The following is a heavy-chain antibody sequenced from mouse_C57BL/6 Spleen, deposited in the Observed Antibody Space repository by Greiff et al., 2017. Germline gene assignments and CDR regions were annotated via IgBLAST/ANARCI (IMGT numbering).Heavy chain of an antibody. D-gene: IGHD1-1*01. Sequence: EVQRVESGGGLVQPGGSMKLSCVASGFTFSNYWMNWVRQSPEKGLEWVAQIRLKSDNYATHYAESVKGRFTISRDDSKSSVYLQMNNLRAEDTGIYYCTADYYGSGGFAYWGQGTLVTVSA. CDR2: IRLKSDNYAT. CDR3: TADYYGSGGFAY. V-gene: IGHV6-3*01. J-gene: IGHJ3*01. CDR1: GFTFSNYW.